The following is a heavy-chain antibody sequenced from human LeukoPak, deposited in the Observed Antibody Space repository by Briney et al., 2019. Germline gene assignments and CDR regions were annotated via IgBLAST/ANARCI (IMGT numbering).Heavy chain of an antibody. J-gene: IGHJ4*02. Sequence: GGSLRLSCAASGFTFGSYAMSWVRQAPGKGLEWVSAISGSGGSTYYADSVKGRFTISRDNSKNTLYLQMNSLRAEDTAVYYCAKARAVNWNYPFDYWGQGTLVTVSS. CDR3: AKARAVNWNYPFDY. V-gene: IGHV3-23*01. CDR2: ISGSGGST. D-gene: IGHD1-7*01. CDR1: GFTFGSYA.